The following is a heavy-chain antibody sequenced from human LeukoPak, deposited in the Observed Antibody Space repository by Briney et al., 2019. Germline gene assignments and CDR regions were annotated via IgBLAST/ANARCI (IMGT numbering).Heavy chain of an antibody. D-gene: IGHD2-2*01. CDR2: ISGSGGST. V-gene: IGHV3-23*01. CDR3: ARAVIYSSTHNGGFSRPGAFDI. J-gene: IGHJ3*02. Sequence: GGSLRLSCAASGFTFGSYAVTWVRQAPGKGLEWVSGISGSGGSTYYADSVKGRFTVSRDNSKNTLYLQMNSLRAEDTAIYYCARAVIYSSTHNGGFSRPGAFDIWGQGTMVTVSS. CDR1: GFTFGSYA.